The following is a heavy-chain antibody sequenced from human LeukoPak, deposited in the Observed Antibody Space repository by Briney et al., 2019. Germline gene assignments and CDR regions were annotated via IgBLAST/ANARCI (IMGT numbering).Heavy chain of an antibody. Sequence: GGSLRLSCAASGFTFSSYAMSWVRQAPGKGLEWVSAISGSGGSTYYADSVKGRFTISRDNSKNTLYLQMNSLRAEGTAVYYCAKPLPTDYYDSSGYYPFDYWGQGTLVTVSS. V-gene: IGHV3-23*01. D-gene: IGHD3-22*01. CDR1: GFTFSSYA. CDR3: AKPLPTDYYDSSGYYPFDY. J-gene: IGHJ4*02. CDR2: ISGSGGST.